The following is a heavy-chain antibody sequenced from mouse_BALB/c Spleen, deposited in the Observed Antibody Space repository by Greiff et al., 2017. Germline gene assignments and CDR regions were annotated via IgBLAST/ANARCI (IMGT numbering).Heavy chain of an antibody. J-gene: IGHJ4*01. Sequence: DVMLVESGGGLVQPGGSLKLSCAASGFTFSSYGMSWVRQTPDKRLELVATINSNGGSTYYPDSVKGRFTISRDNAKNTLYLQMSSLKSEDTAMYYCARGGDMDYWGQGTSVTVSS. CDR3: ARGGDMDY. V-gene: IGHV5-6-3*01. CDR2: INSNGGST. CDR1: GFTFSSYG.